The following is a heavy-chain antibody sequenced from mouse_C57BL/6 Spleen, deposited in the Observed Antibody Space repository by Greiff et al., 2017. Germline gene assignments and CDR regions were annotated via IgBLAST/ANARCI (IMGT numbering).Heavy chain of an antibody. Sequence: EVQRVESGGGLVQPGGSMKLSCAASGFTFSDAWMDWVRQSPEKGLEWVAEIRNTANNHATYYAESVKGRFTISRDDYKSSVYLQMNSLRASDTGIYYCTGMELRTPFAYWGQGTLVTVSA. J-gene: IGHJ3*01. CDR1: GFTFSDAW. CDR3: TGMELRTPFAY. D-gene: IGHD1-1*01. V-gene: IGHV6-6*01. CDR2: IRNTANNHAT.